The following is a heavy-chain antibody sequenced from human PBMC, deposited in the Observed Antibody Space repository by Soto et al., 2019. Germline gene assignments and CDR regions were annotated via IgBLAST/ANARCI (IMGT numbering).Heavy chain of an antibody. J-gene: IGHJ4*02. CDR2: INPNSGGT. CDR1: GYTFTGYY. D-gene: IGHD3-22*01. V-gene: IGHV1-2*02. CDR3: ARYYYYDSSGYYGY. Sequence: GSVTVSCNTSGYTFTGYYMHWVRQAPGQGLEWMGWINPNSGGTNYAQKFQGRVTMTRDTSISTAYMELSRLRSDDTAVYYCARYYYYDSSGYYGYWGQGTLVTVS.